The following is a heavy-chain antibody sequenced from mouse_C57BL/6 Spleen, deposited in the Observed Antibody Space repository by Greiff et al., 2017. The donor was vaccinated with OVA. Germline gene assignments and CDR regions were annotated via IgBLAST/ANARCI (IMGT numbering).Heavy chain of an antibody. J-gene: IGHJ3*01. CDR2: INPSTGGT. CDR1: GYSFTGYY. V-gene: IGHV1-42*01. Sequence: VQLKQSGPELVKPGASVKISCKASGYSFTGYYMNWVKQSPEKSLEWIGEINPSTGGTTYNQKFKAKATLTVDKSSSTAYMQLKSLTSEDSAVYYCARAGGRPGRFAYWGQGTLVTVSA. CDR3: ARAGGRPGRFAY. D-gene: IGHD2-12*01.